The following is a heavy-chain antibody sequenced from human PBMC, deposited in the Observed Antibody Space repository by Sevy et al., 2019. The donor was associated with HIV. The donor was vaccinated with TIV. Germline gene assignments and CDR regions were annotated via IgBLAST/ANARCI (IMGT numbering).Heavy chain of an antibody. D-gene: IGHD3-22*01. V-gene: IGHV3-30*18. J-gene: IGHJ4*02. Sequence: GGSLRLSCAASGFTFSAHGMHWVRQAPGKGLEWVALISHDGSDKYYADSVTGRFTISRDNSKNTLYLQMNSLRAEDTAVYYRAKDQGAAKYYYDNSGYWDYWGQGTLVTVSS. CDR2: ISHDGSDK. CDR1: GFTFSAHG. CDR3: AKDQGAAKYYYDNSGYWDY.